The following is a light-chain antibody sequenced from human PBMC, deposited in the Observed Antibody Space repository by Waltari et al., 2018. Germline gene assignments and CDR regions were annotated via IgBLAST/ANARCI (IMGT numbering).Light chain of an antibody. CDR2: GAS. CDR3: QQFGSSPYT. Sequence: VVLTQSPGTLSLSLGERVTLSCRASQSVSSTYLAWYQQELGQAPRLLIYGASRATGIPDRFSGSGSGTDFTLTISRLEPEDFAVYYCQQFGSSPYTFGQGTKLDI. J-gene: IGKJ2*01. CDR1: QSVSSTY. V-gene: IGKV3-20*01.